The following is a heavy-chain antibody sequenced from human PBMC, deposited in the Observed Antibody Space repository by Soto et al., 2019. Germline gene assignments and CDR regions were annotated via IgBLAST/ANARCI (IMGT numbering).Heavy chain of an antibody. CDR1: GFMFSSYA. V-gene: IGHV3-23*01. D-gene: IGHD3-22*01. CDR3: AKARLTTMIVVVISFDY. CDR2: ISGSGDTT. J-gene: IGHJ4*02. Sequence: EAQLLESGGGLVQPGGSLRLSCAASGFMFSSYAMSWVRQAPGKGLEWVSVISGSGDTTYYADSVKGRFTISRDNSKNTVYLQMNSLRVEDTAVYYCAKARLTTMIVVVISFDYWGQGSPVTVSS.